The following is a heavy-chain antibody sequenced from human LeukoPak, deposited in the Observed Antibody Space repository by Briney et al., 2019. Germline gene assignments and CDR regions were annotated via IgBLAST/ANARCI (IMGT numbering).Heavy chain of an antibody. Sequence: PGGSLRLPCAASGFTFSSYEMNWVRQAPGKGLEWVSYISGSGNNKHYANSVKGRFTISRGNAKSSLYLQMNSLRAEDTAVYYCARDLGGWHRWFDPWGQGTLVTVSS. J-gene: IGHJ5*02. CDR2: ISGSGNNK. D-gene: IGHD6-19*01. CDR1: GFTFSSYE. V-gene: IGHV3-48*03. CDR3: ARDLGGWHRWFDP.